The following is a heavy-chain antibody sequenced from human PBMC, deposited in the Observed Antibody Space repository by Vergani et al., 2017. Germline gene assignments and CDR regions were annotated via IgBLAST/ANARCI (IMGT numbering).Heavy chain of an antibody. CDR2: IYYSGST. CDR3: AGEPAGDYYNYYCMDV. CDR1: GGPISSYY. V-gene: IGHV4-59*01. D-gene: IGHD1-14*01. Sequence: QVQLQESGPGLVKPSETLSLTCTVSGGPISSYYWSWIRQPPGKGLEWIGYIYYSGSTNYNPSLKSRVTISVDTAKNQFSLKLSSVPAADTAVYYCAGEPAGDYYNYYCMDVWGKGTTVTVSS. J-gene: IGHJ6*03.